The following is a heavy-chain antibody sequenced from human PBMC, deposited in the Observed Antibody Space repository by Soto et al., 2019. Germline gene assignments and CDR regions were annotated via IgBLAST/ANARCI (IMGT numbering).Heavy chain of an antibody. CDR2: IYYIGST. J-gene: IGHJ6*02. CDR1: GGSISSYY. Sequence: SETLSLTCTVSGGSISSYYWSWIRQPPGKGLEWIGYIYYIGSTNYNPSLKSRVTISVDTSKNQFSLKLSSVTAADTAVYYCARSEGDYGPANYYYYYGMDVWGQGTTVT. V-gene: IGHV4-59*01. CDR3: ARSEGDYGPANYYYYYGMDV. D-gene: IGHD4-17*01.